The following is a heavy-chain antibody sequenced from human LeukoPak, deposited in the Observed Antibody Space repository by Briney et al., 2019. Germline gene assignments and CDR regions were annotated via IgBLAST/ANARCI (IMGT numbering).Heavy chain of an antibody. Sequence: SETLSLTCTVSGGSINTYFCSWIRQPAGKGLEWIGRIDASGSINYNPSLKSRVTMSVDRSKNQFSLKLSSVTAADTAVYYCAKDFPLYYYDSSGYYPDDYWGQGTLVTVSS. J-gene: IGHJ4*02. CDR1: GGSINTYF. CDR3: AKDFPLYYYDSSGYYPDDY. V-gene: IGHV4-4*07. CDR2: IDASGSI. D-gene: IGHD3-22*01.